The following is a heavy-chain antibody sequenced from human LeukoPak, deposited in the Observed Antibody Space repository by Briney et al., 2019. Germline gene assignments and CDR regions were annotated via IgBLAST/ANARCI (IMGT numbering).Heavy chain of an antibody. J-gene: IGHJ4*02. V-gene: IGHV1-69*05. CDR2: IIPIFGTA. CDR3: ASPHSYEYYFDY. Sequence: SVKVSCRASGGTFSSYAISWVRQAPGQGLEWMGGIIPIFGTANYAQKFQGRVTITTDESTSTAYMELSSLRSEDTAVYYCASPHSYEYYFDYWGQGTLVTVSS. D-gene: IGHD5-12*01. CDR1: GGTFSSYA.